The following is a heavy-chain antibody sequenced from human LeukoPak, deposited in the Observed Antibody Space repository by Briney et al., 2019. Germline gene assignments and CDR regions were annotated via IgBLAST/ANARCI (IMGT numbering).Heavy chain of an antibody. V-gene: IGHV2-70*04. J-gene: IGHJ4*02. Sequence: SGPALAKPTQTLALTCIISWFSLSTSQMRGSWIRQPPGKALEWLARIDWDDDKFYSTSLKTRLTISKDTSKTQVVLTMTDMDPVDTATYCCARSPSGYGCDYWGQGTLVTVSS. CDR3: ARSPSGYGCDY. CDR1: WFSLSTSQMR. CDR2: IDWDDDK. D-gene: IGHD3-10*01.